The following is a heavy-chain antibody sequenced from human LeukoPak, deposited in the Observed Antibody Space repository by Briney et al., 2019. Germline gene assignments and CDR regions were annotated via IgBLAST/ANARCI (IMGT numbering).Heavy chain of an antibody. D-gene: IGHD6-19*01. V-gene: IGHV4-34*01. J-gene: IGHJ3*02. CDR2: INHSGST. CDR1: GGSFRGYY. Sequence: SETLSLTCAVYGGSFRGYYWSWIRQPPGKGLEWIGEINHSGSTNYNPSLKSRVTISVDTSKNQFSLKLSSVTAADTAVYYCARPYSSGWWDAFDIWGQGTMVTVSS. CDR3: ARPYSSGWWDAFDI.